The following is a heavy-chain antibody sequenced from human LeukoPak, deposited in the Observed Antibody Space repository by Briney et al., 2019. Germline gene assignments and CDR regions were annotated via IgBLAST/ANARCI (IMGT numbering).Heavy chain of an antibody. J-gene: IGHJ5*02. V-gene: IGHV1-2*02. CDR2: INPNSGGT. Sequence: ASVKVSCKASGYTFTGYYMHWMRQAPGQGLEWMGWINPNSGGTNYAQKFQGRVTMTRDTSISTAYMELSRLRSDDTAVYYCAREGGYCSSTSCDNWFDPWGQGTLVTVSS. D-gene: IGHD2-2*01. CDR3: AREGGYCSSTSCDNWFDP. CDR1: GYTFTGYY.